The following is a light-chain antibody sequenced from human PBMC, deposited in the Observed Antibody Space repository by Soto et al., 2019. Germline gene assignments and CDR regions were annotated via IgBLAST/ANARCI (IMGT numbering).Light chain of an antibody. CDR2: GAS. CDR3: QQLNSYSIFS. CDR1: QDISSY. J-gene: IGKJ3*01. Sequence: DIQLTQSQSFLSASVGDRVTITCRASQDISSYLAWYQQNTGKAPKLLIFGASTVQSGVPSRFSGSGSGTEFTLTISSLQPEDFATYYCQQLNSYSIFSFGPGTKVDIK. V-gene: IGKV1-9*01.